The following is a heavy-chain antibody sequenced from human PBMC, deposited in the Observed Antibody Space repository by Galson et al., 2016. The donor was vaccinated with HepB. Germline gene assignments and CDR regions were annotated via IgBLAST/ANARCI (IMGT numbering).Heavy chain of an antibody. D-gene: IGHD5-12*01. CDR3: ARVRSGYSGYANPYYYGMDV. V-gene: IGHV6-1*01. CDR1: GDSVSSNSAT. CDR2: TYYRSKWYN. Sequence: CAISGDSVSSNSATWNWIRQSPSRGLERLGRTYYRSKWYNDYALSVKSRITINPDTSKNQFSLQLNSATPEDTAVYYRARVRSGYSGYANPYYYGMDVWGQGTTVTVSS. J-gene: IGHJ6*02.